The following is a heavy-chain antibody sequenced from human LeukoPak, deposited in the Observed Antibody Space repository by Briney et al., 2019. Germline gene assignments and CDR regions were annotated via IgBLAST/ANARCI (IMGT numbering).Heavy chain of an antibody. D-gene: IGHD5-24*01. CDR2: INHSGST. CDR3: ASSRRDGYHWAPRQSFQH. CDR1: GGSFSGYY. Sequence: SETLSLTCAVYGGSFSGYYWSWIRQPPGKGLEWIGEINHSGSTNYNPSLKSRVTISVDTSKNQFSLKLSSVTAADTAVYYCASSRRDGYHWAPRQSFQHWGQGTLVTVSS. J-gene: IGHJ1*01. V-gene: IGHV4-34*01.